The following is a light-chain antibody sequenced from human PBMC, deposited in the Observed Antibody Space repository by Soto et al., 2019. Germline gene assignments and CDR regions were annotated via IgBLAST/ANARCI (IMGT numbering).Light chain of an antibody. Sequence: QSALTQPASVSGSPGQSITISCTGTSNDVGGSNYVSWYQQHPGKAPKLMIYDVTNRPSGVSNRFSGSKSGNTASLTISGLQDEDEADYYCSSFTRSSTFVVFGGGSKLTVL. J-gene: IGLJ2*01. CDR3: SSFTRSSTFVV. V-gene: IGLV2-14*03. CDR2: DVT. CDR1: SNDVGGSNY.